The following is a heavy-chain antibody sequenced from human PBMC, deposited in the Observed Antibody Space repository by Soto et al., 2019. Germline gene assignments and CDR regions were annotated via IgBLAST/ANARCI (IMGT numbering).Heavy chain of an antibody. V-gene: IGHV4-31*03. D-gene: IGHD5-18*01. J-gene: IGHJ4*02. Sequence: QVQLQESGPGLVKPSQTLSLTCTVSGGSFSTDGYYWSWIRQHPEKGLEWIGYIYSSGTTYYNPSLKIRISISMDTSKNQFSLKLTSVAAADTAVYYCARGSRVTALVLPRFDFWGQGTLVTVSS. CDR2: IYSSGTT. CDR1: GGSFSTDGYY. CDR3: ARGSRVTALVLPRFDF.